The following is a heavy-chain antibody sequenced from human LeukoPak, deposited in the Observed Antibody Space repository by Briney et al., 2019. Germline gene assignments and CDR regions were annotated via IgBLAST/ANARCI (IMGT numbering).Heavy chain of an antibody. V-gene: IGHV4-59*01. CDR2: IYYSGST. D-gene: IGHD6-13*01. J-gene: IGHJ6*02. CDR1: GGSISTYY. CDR3: ARAWGNEQQLFYGMDV. Sequence: SETLSLTCTVSGGSISTYYWSWIRQPPGKGLEWIGFIYYSGSTNYNPSLKSRVTISVDTSKNQFSLKMRSVTAAGTAVYYCARAWGNEQQLFYGMDVWGQGTMVIVSS.